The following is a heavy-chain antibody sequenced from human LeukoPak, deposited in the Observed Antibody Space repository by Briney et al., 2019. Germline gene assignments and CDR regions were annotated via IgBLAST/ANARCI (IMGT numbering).Heavy chain of an antibody. V-gene: IGHV3-53*01. D-gene: IGHD2-21*02. CDR2: IYSGGRT. CDR1: GGSISSSNW. J-gene: IGHJ4*02. CDR3: ARGDVYFDY. Sequence: ETLSLTCAVSGGSISSSNWWSWVRQAPGKGLEWVSVIYSGGRTYYADSVKGRFTISRDNSKSTLYLQMNSLRAEDTAVYYCARGDVYFDYWGQGTLVTVSS.